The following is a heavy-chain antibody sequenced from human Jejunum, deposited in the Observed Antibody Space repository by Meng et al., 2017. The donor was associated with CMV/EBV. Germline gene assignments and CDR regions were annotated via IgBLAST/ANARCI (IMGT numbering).Heavy chain of an antibody. CDR3: ARASYCSGGSCYSNYGMDV. V-gene: IGHV4-38-2*02. D-gene: IGHD2-15*01. CDR1: GYY. Sequence: GYYWGWIRQPRGKGLEWIGSIYHSGSTYHSPSLKSRVTISVDTSKNRFSLKLTSVTAADTAVYYCARASYCSGGSCYSNYGMDVWGQGTTVTVSS. CDR2: IYHSGST. J-gene: IGHJ6*02.